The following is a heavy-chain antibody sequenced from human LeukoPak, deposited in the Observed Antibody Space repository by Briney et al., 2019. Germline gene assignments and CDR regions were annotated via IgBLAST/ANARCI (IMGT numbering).Heavy chain of an antibody. Sequence: TSVKVSCKASGGTFSSYAISWVRQAPGQGLEWMGGIIPIFGTANYAQKFQGRVTITTDESTSTAYMELSSLRSEDTAVYYCARGRMAAALSGPEYFQHWGQGTLVTVSS. D-gene: IGHD6-13*01. CDR3: ARGRMAAALSGPEYFQH. CDR2: IIPIFGTA. V-gene: IGHV1-69*05. CDR1: GGTFSSYA. J-gene: IGHJ1*01.